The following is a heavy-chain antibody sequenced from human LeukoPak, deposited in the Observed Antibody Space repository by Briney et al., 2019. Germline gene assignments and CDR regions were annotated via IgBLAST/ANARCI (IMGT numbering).Heavy chain of an antibody. D-gene: IGHD4-23*01. CDR1: GYXFTGYY. J-gene: IGHJ3*02. CDR2: INPNSGGT. CDR3: ASADYGGKGVDAFDI. V-gene: IGHV1-2*02. Sequence: ASVKVSCKASGYXFTGYYIHWVRQAPGQGLEWMGWINPNSGGTNYAQKFQGRVTMTRDPSIRTAYMELSRLRSDDTAVYYCASADYGGKGVDAFDIWGQGTMVTVSS.